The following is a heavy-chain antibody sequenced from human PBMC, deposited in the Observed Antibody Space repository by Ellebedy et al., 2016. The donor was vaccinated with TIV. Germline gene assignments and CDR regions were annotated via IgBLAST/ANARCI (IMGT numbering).Heavy chain of an antibody. CDR1: RASVSSGPYC. D-gene: IGHD3-22*01. CDR3: ARSLWGVYDSRGYPLDY. Sequence: MPGGSLRLSCTVSRASVSSGPYCWNWIRQPPGRGLEWIGSMCYNGHTDDNPSLKSRVTILIDTSKNQFSLRLSSVTAADTAVYYCARSLWGVYDSRGYPLDYWGQGTLVTVSS. V-gene: IGHV4-61*01. J-gene: IGHJ4*02. CDR2: MCYNGHT.